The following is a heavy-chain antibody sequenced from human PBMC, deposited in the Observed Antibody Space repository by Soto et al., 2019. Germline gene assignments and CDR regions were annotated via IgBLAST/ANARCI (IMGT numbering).Heavy chain of an antibody. CDR3: ARVLGNDAFDI. Sequence: PSETLSLTXAVSGGSISSGGYSWSWIRQPPGKGLEWIGYIYHSGSTYYNPSLKSRVTISVDRSKNQFSLKLSSVTAADTAVYYCARVLGNDAFDIWGQGTMVTVSS. CDR1: GGSISSGGYS. CDR2: IYHSGST. V-gene: IGHV4-30-2*01. D-gene: IGHD3-3*02. J-gene: IGHJ3*02.